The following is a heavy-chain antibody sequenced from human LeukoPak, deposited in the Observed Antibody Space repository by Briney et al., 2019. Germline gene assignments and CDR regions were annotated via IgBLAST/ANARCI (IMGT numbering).Heavy chain of an antibody. CDR2: ISASGATT. J-gene: IGHJ4*02. Sequence: PGGSLRLSCAASGFTFSTYSMNWVRQAPGKGLEWVSVISASGATTYNADSVKGRFTISRDNSENTLYLQMNSLRADDTAVYYCAKQRSSYYDSSDYWGQGTLVTVSS. CDR3: AKQRSSYYDSSDY. CDR1: GFTFSTYS. D-gene: IGHD3-22*01. V-gene: IGHV3-23*01.